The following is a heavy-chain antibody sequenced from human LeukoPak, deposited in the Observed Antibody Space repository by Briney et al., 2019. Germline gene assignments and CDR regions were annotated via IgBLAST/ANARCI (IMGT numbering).Heavy chain of an antibody. CDR2: IKQDGSEK. Sequence: GGSLRLSCAASGFTFSSYWMSWVRQAPGKGLEWVANIKQDGSEKYYVDSVKGRFTISRDNAKNTLYLQMNSLRADDTAVYYCARSRWLDAFDYWGQGTLVTVSS. J-gene: IGHJ4*02. CDR1: GFTFSSYW. D-gene: IGHD6-19*01. CDR3: ARSRWLDAFDY. V-gene: IGHV3-7*01.